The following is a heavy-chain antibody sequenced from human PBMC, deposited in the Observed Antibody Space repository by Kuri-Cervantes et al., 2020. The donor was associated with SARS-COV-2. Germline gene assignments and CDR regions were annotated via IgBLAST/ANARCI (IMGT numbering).Heavy chain of an antibody. CDR2: ISAYNGNT. J-gene: IGHJ4*02. V-gene: IGHV1-18*01. CDR1: GYTFTSYG. Sequence: ASVTVSCKASGYTFTSYGISWVRQAPGQGLEWMGWISAYNGNTNYAQKLQGRVTMTTDTSTSTAYMELRSLRSGDTAVYYCARDYCSGGSCRDFDYWGQGTLVTVSS. CDR3: ARDYCSGGSCRDFDY. D-gene: IGHD2-15*01.